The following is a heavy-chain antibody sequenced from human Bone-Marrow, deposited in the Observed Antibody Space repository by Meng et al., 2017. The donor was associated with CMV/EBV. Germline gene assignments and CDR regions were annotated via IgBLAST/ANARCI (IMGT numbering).Heavy chain of an antibody. V-gene: IGHV1-8*01. J-gene: IGHJ4*02. CDR1: GYTFHSYD. Sequence: ASVTVSCKDSGYTFHSYDINWVRQAPGQGREWMGWMNLNSGYAGSAQKFQGRVTMTRDTSISTAHMELSSLRSEDTAVYYCARVWGSMDYWGQGTLVTVSS. CDR3: ARVWGSMDY. CDR2: MNLNSGYA. D-gene: IGHD7-27*01.